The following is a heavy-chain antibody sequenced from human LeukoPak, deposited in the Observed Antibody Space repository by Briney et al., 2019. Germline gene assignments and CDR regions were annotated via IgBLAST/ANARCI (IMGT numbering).Heavy chain of an antibody. V-gene: IGHV3-7*05. CDR3: ARGGARWLQSPFDY. CDR2: IKQDGSEK. Sequence: GGSLRLSCAASGITFSDYWMAWVRQAPGKGLEWVANIKQDGSEKYYVDSVKGRFTISRDNAENSLYLQMNSLRAEDTAVYYCARGGARWLQSPFDYWGQGALVTVSS. D-gene: IGHD5-24*01. J-gene: IGHJ4*02. CDR1: GITFSDYW.